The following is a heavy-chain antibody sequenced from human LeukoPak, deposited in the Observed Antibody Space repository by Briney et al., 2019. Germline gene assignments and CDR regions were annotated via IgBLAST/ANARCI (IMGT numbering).Heavy chain of an antibody. Sequence: GWALRLSCAASGFTFSNAWMSWVRQAPGKGLEGVGRIKSKTDGGTTDYAAPVKSRFTISRDDSKNTLYLQMNSLKTEDTAVYYCTTVPLGVFVYGIDYWGQGTLVTVSS. CDR1: GFTFSNAW. J-gene: IGHJ4*02. D-gene: IGHD5/OR15-5a*01. CDR3: TTVPLGVFVYGIDY. CDR2: IKSKTDGGTT. V-gene: IGHV3-15*01.